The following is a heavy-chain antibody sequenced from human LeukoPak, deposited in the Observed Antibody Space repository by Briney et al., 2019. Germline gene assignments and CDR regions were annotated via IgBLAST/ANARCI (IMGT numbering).Heavy chain of an antibody. CDR1: GFTVSSNY. Sequence: GGSLRLSCAASGFTVSSNYMSWVRQAPGKGLEWVSVIYSGGSTYYADSVKGRFTISRDNSKNTLYLQMNSLRDEDTAVYYCARVLMVRGVTPSYYFDYWGQGTLVTVSS. V-gene: IGHV3-66*02. J-gene: IGHJ4*02. CDR3: ARVLMVRGVTPSYYFDY. CDR2: IYSGGST. D-gene: IGHD3-10*01.